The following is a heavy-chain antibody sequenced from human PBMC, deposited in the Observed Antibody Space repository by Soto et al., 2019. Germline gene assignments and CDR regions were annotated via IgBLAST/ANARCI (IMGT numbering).Heavy chain of an antibody. D-gene: IGHD2-15*01. CDR2: IYYSGST. V-gene: IGHV4-39*01. CDR3: ARAHIVVVVAMRARFDP. Sequence: SETLSLTCTVSGGSISSSSYYWGWIRQPPGKGLEWIGSIYYSGSTYYNPSLKSRVTISVDTSKNQFSLKLSSVTAADTAVHYCARAHIVVVVAMRARFDPWGQGTLVTVSS. J-gene: IGHJ5*02. CDR1: GGSISSSSYY.